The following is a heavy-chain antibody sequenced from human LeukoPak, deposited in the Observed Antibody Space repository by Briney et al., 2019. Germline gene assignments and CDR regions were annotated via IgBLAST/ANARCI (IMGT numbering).Heavy chain of an antibody. V-gene: IGHV6-1*01. Sequence: SQTLSLTCAISGDSVSSNSAAWNWIRQSPSRGLEWLGRTYYRSKWYNDYAVSVKSRITINPDTSKNQFSLQLNSVTPEDTAVYYCARAAIAVAGTVDAFDIWGQGTMVTVSS. J-gene: IGHJ3*02. CDR1: GDSVSSNSAA. CDR2: TYYRSKWYN. D-gene: IGHD6-19*01. CDR3: ARAAIAVAGTVDAFDI.